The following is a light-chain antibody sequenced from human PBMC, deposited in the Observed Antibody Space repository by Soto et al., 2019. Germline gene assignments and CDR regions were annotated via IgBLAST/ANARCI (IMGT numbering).Light chain of an antibody. CDR3: SSYPSSSSLGV. CDR2: EVT. J-gene: IGLJ3*02. CDR1: SSDVGGYNY. V-gene: IGLV2-14*01. Sequence: QSALTQPASVSGSPGQSITISCTGTSSDVGGYNYVSWYQQHPGKAPKLMIYEVTNRPSGVSNRFSGSKSGNTASLTISGRQAEDEADYYCSSYPSSSSLGVFGGGTKLTVL.